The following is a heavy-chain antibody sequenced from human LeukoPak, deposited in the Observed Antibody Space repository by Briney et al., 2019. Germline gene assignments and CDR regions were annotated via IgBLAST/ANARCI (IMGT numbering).Heavy chain of an antibody. CDR3: ARVGIVVVPAAISFDYYYGMDV. Sequence: PGGSLRLSCAASGFTFSSYEMNWVRQAPGKGLEWVSSISSSSYIYYADSVKGRFTISRDNAKNSLYLQMNSLRAEDTAVYYCARVGIVVVPAAISFDYYYGMDVWGQGTTVTVSS. J-gene: IGHJ6*02. CDR1: GFTFSSYE. D-gene: IGHD2-2*01. CDR2: ISSSSYI. V-gene: IGHV3-21*01.